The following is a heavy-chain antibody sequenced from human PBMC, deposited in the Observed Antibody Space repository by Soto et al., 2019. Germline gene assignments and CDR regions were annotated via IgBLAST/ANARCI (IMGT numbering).Heavy chain of an antibody. J-gene: IGHJ3*02. CDR2: ISGSGGST. V-gene: IGHV3-23*01. CDR3: AKEDYYYDSSGYYPDAFDI. CDR1: GFTFSSYA. D-gene: IGHD3-22*01. Sequence: PGGSLRLSCAASGFTFSSYAMSWVRQAPGKGLEWVSAISGSGGSTYYADSAKGRFTISRDNSKNTLYLQMNSLRAEDTAVYYCAKEDYYYDSSGYYPDAFDIWGQGTMVTVSS.